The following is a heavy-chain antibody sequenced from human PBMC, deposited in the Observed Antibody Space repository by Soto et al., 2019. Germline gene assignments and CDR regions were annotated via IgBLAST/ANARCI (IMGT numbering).Heavy chain of an antibody. V-gene: IGHV4-59*01. J-gene: IGHJ4*02. CDR3: GRHYDILTGYYLYFDY. D-gene: IGHD3-9*01. CDR1: GGSISSYY. CDR2: IYYSGST. Sequence: PSETLSLTCTVSGGSISSYYWSWIRQPPGKGLEWIGYIYYSGSTNYNPSLKSRVTISVDTSKNQFSLKLSSVTAADTAVYYCGRHYDILTGYYLYFDYWGQGTLVTVSS.